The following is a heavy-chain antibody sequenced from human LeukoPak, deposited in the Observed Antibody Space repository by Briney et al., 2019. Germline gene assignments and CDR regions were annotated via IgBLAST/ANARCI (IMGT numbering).Heavy chain of an antibody. CDR1: GYTFTTYA. CDR3: ARVPYNYDNNWFDP. D-gene: IGHD3-22*01. V-gene: IGHV1-3*01. CDR2: INVGNDNT. J-gene: IGHJ5*02. Sequence: ASVKVSCKASGYTFTTYAIRWVRQAPGQRLEWMGGINVGNDNTKYSQKLQGRVTITRDTSASTAYMELSTLRSEDTAVYYCARVPYNYDNNWFDPWGQGTLVTVST.